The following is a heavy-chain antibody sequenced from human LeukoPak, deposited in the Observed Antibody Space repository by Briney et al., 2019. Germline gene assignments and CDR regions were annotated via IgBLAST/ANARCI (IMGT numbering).Heavy chain of an antibody. CDR1: GGSISSGSYY. D-gene: IGHD2-2*01. V-gene: IGHV4-61*02. CDR2: IYTSGST. J-gene: IGHJ6*03. Sequence: PSETLSLTCTVSGGSISSGSYYWSWIRQPAGKGLEWIGRIYTSGSTNYNPSLKSRVTISVDTSKNQFSLKLSSVTAADTAVYYCARDVVPAPYYYYYMDVWGKGTTVTVSS. CDR3: ARDVVPAPYYYYYMDV.